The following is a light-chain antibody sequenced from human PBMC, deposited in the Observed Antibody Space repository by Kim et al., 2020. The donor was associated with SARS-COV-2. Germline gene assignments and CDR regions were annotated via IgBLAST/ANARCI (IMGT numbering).Light chain of an antibody. CDR1: VLAKKY. J-gene: IGLJ3*02. V-gene: IGLV3-27*01. Sequence: SYELTQPSSVSVSPGQTARITCSGDVLAKKYARWFQQKPGQAPVLVIYKDSERPSGIPERFSGSSSGTTVTLTISGAQVEDEADYYCNSAADKSGVFGGGTQLTVL. CDR2: KDS. CDR3: NSAADKSGV.